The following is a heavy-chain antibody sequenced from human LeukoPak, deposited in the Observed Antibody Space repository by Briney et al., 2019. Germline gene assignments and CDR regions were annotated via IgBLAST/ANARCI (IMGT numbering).Heavy chain of an antibody. Sequence: ASVKVSCKTSGYTFIRYGITWVRQAPGQGLEWMAWISPYNGNTKYVQNLQGRLTITTDTSTSTAHVELRSLTSDDTAVYYCARESPLPIAVAGLDYWGQGTLVTVSS. V-gene: IGHV1-18*01. CDR3: ARESPLPIAVAGLDY. D-gene: IGHD6-19*01. CDR2: ISPYNGNT. J-gene: IGHJ4*02. CDR1: GYTFIRYG.